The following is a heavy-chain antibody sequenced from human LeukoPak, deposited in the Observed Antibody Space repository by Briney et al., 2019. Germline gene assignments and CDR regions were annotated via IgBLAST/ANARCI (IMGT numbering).Heavy chain of an antibody. J-gene: IGHJ4*02. Sequence: SQTLSLTSALSGDSVSSNSAAWNWLRQSPSRGLEWLGRTYYRSKWYNDYAVSVKSRITINPDTSKNQFSLQLNSVTPEDTAVYYCARDTRGAYYDFWSGYYTGAYFDYWGQGTLVTVSS. D-gene: IGHD3-3*01. CDR1: GDSVSSNSAA. V-gene: IGHV6-1*01. CDR3: ARDTRGAYYDFWSGYYTGAYFDY. CDR2: TYYRSKWYN.